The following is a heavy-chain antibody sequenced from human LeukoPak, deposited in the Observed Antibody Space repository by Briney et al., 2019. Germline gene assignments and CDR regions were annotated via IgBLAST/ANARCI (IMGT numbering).Heavy chain of an antibody. D-gene: IGHD2-15*01. CDR1: GFTFSSYA. V-gene: IGHV3-23*01. CDR2: ISGSGGST. J-gene: IGHJ4*02. CDR3: AKKRGSGCNNPGDY. Sequence: AGGSLRLSCAASGFTFSSYAMSWVRQAPGKGLEWVSAISGSGGSTYYADSVKGRFTISRDNSKNTLYLQMNSLRAEDTAVYYCAKKRGSGCNNPGDYWGQGTLVTVSS.